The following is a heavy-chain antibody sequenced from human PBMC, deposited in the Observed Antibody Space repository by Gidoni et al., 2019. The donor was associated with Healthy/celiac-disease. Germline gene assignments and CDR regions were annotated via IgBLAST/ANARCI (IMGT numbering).Heavy chain of an antibody. D-gene: IGHD5-18*01. J-gene: IGHJ5*02. Sequence: QVQLQESCPGLVKPSATLSLTCAVSGYSISSGYYWGWIRQPPGKGLEWIGSIYHSGSTHYNPSLKSRVTISVDTSKNQFSLKLSSVTAADTAVYYCARVVDWRSYGYMGSHPETDYNWFDPWGQGTLVTVSS. V-gene: IGHV4-38-2*01. CDR3: ARVVDWRSYGYMGSHPETDYNWFDP. CDR2: IYHSGST. CDR1: GYSISSGYY.